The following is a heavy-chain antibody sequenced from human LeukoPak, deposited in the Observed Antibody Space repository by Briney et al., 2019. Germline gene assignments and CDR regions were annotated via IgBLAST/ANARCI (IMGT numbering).Heavy chain of an antibody. CDR1: VGSISSYY. D-gene: IGHD3-22*01. CDR3: ASTYYYDSSGILFQH. J-gene: IGHJ1*01. V-gene: IGHV4-59*08. CDR2: IYYSGST. Sequence: SETLSLTCTVSVGSISSYYWSWIRQPPGKGLEWIGHIYYSGSTIYNPSLKSRVTIPVDTSKNQFSLKLRSVTAADTAVYYCASTYYYDSSGILFQHWGQGTLVTVSS.